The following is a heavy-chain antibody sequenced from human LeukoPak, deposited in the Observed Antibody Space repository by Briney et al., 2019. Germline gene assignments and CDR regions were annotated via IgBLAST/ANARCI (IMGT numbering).Heavy chain of an antibody. Sequence: PGGSLRLSCTASGFTFSTYWMMWVRQAPGKGLEWVANIKQDGSETYYVDSVKGRFTISRDNAKNSLYLQMSSLRAEDTAVYYCARDSYYDSSLRWFDPWGQGTLVTVSS. CDR2: IKQDGSET. CDR3: ARDSYYDSSLRWFDP. J-gene: IGHJ5*02. V-gene: IGHV3-7*01. CDR1: GFTFSTYW. D-gene: IGHD3-22*01.